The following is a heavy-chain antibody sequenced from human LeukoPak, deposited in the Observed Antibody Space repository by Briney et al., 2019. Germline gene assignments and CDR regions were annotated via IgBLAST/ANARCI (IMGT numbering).Heavy chain of an antibody. V-gene: IGHV3-21*01. J-gene: IGHJ4*02. Sequence: GGSLRLSCAASGFTFSSYSMNWVRQAPGKGLEWVSSISSSGSYIYYADSVKGRFTISRDNAKNSLYLQMNSLRAEDTAVYYCARDLDGDYYFDYWGQGTLVTVSS. CDR3: ARDLDGDYYFDY. CDR2: ISSSGSYI. D-gene: IGHD4-17*01. CDR1: GFTFSSYS.